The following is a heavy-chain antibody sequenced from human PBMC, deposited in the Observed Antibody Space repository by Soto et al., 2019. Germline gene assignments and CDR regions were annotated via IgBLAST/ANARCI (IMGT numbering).Heavy chain of an antibody. D-gene: IGHD5-12*01. CDR2: ISYDGSNK. Sequence: QVQLVESGGGVVPPGRSLRLSCAASGFTFSSYGMHWVRQAPGKGLEWVAVISYDGSNKYYADSVKGRFTISRDNSKNTLYLQMNSLRAEDTAVYYCKKTSGYEYYFDYWGQGTLVNVSS. CDR1: GFTFSSYG. V-gene: IGHV3-30*18. CDR3: KKTSGYEYYFDY. J-gene: IGHJ4*02.